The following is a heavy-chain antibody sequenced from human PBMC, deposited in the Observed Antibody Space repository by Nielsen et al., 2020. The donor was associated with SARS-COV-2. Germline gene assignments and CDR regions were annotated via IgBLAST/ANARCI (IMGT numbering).Heavy chain of an antibody. D-gene: IGHD6-13*01. V-gene: IGHV3-21*01. CDR3: ARLGTAAGLDY. J-gene: IGHJ4*02. Sequence: GGSLRLSCAASGFTFSSYSMNWVRQAPGKGLEWVSSISSSSSYIYYADSVKGRFTISRDNAKNSLYLQMNSLRAEDTAVHYCARLGTAAGLDYWGQGTLVTVSS. CDR2: ISSSSSYI. CDR1: GFTFSSYS.